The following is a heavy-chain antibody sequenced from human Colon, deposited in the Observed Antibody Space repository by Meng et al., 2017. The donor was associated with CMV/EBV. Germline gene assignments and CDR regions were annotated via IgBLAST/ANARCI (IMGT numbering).Heavy chain of an antibody. CDR3: AREYYDSSLVDY. Sequence: GGSLRLSCAASGFIFNDFAMHWVRHAPGKGLEWVATVNWNSGAIHYAGSVKGRFTISRDNAKNSLYLQMNSLRAEDTAVYYCAREYYDSSLVDYWGQGTLVTVSS. J-gene: IGHJ4*02. CDR2: VNWNSGAI. CDR1: GFIFNDFA. V-gene: IGHV3-9*01. D-gene: IGHD3-22*01.